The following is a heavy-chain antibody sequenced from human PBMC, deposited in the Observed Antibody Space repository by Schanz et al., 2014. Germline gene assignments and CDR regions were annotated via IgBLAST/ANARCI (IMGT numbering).Heavy chain of an antibody. CDR2: ISSGGGST. V-gene: IGHV3-23*04. CDR1: GFTSSIYA. D-gene: IGHD2-8*01. J-gene: IGHJ3*01. Sequence: EVQLVESGGGLVQPGGSLRLSCSASGFTSSIYAMHWVRQAPGKGLEWVSSISSGGGSTYYADSVKGRFTVSRDNSKNTLYLQMNSLQTEDTAVYYCTTDNGHFAFDVWGQGTMGTVSS. CDR3: TTDNGHFAFDV.